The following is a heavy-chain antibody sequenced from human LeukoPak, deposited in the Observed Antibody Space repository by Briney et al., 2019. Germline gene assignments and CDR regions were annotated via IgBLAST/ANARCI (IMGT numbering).Heavy chain of an antibody. Sequence: GGSLRLSCAASGSTFGTYWMHWVRHGPGKGLVWVSRINPDGSSTTYADSVKGRFTISRDNAKNTLYLHMSSLGAEDTAVYYCARGKYYYDPLDYWGQGTLVTVSS. CDR1: GSTFGTYW. CDR2: INPDGSST. J-gene: IGHJ4*02. V-gene: IGHV3-74*01. D-gene: IGHD3-22*01. CDR3: ARGKYYYDPLDY.